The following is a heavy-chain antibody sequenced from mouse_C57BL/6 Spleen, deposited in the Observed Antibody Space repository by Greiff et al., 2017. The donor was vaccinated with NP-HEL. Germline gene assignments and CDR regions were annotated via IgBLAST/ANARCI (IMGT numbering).Heavy chain of an antibody. V-gene: IGHV3-6*01. CDR3: ARETTVVADHAMDY. Sequence: EVKLMESGPGLVKPSQSLSLTCSVTGYSITSGYYWNWIRQFPGNKLEWMGYISYDGSNNYNPSLKNRISITRDTSKNQFFLKLNSVTTEDTATYYCARETTVVADHAMDYWGQGTSVTVSS. J-gene: IGHJ4*01. CDR2: ISYDGSN. D-gene: IGHD1-1*01. CDR1: GYSITSGYY.